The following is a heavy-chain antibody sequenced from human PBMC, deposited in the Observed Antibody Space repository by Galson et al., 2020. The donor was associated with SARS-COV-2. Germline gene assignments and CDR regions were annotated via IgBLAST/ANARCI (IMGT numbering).Heavy chain of an antibody. CDR3: ARDGTSPSSIVGATTSGLD. Sequence: SETLSLTCTVSGGSISSGSYYWSWIRQPAGKGLEWIGRIYTSGSTNYNPSLKSRVTISVDTSKNQFSLKLSSVTAADTAVYYCARDGTSPSSIVGATTSGLDWGQGTLVTVSS. CDR2: IYTSGST. D-gene: IGHD1-26*01. V-gene: IGHV4-61*02. CDR1: GGSISSGSYY. J-gene: IGHJ4*02.